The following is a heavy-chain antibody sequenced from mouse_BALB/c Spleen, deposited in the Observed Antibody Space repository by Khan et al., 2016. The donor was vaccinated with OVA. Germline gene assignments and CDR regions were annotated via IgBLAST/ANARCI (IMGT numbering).Heavy chain of an antibody. Sequence: EVELVESGGDLVKPGGSLKLSCAASGFTFSGYALSWVRQTPEKRLEWVATISSGDSYTYYPASVKGRFTISSDNAKHTLYLQMSSLRSEDTAMYYCARPPITTIVATSYWFFDVWGAGTTVTVSS. CDR3: ARPPITTIVATSYWFFDV. V-gene: IGHV5-9-3*01. D-gene: IGHD1-1*01. CDR2: ISSGDSYT. CDR1: GFTFSGYA. J-gene: IGHJ1*01.